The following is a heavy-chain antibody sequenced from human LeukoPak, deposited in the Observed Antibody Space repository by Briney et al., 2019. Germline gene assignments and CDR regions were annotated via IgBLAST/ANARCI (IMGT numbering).Heavy chain of an antibody. J-gene: IGHJ6*02. CDR2: ISNDGSTK. CDR1: GFTFSSHG. Sequence: PGGSLRLSCAASGFTFSSHGMHWVRQAAGKGLEWVTVISNDGSTKDYADSVKGRFTISRDNSKNTLYLQMNSLRAEDTAVYYCARDVGAWFHTPTMDVWGQGTTVTVSS. V-gene: IGHV3-30*03. CDR3: ARDVGAWFHTPTMDV. D-gene: IGHD3-10*01.